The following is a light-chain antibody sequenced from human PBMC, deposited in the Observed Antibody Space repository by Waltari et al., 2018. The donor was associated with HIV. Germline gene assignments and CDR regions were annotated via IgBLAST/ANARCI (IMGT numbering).Light chain of an antibody. CDR3: QQYYSTPTWT. J-gene: IGKJ1*01. CDR1: QRVLYSANNKNY. CDR2: WAS. Sequence: DIVMTQSPDYLAVSRAERATINCKSSQRVLYSANNKNYLAWYQQNPGQPPKLLIYWASTRESGVPDRFSGSGSGTDFTLTISSLQAEDVAVYYCQQYYSTPTWTFGQGTKVEIK. V-gene: IGKV4-1*01.